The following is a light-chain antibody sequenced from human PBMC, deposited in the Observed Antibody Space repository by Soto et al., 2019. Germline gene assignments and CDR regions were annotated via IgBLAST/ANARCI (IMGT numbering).Light chain of an antibody. Sequence: EIQLTQSPSTLSSSVGERATITCRASQTISSWLAWYQQKPGQAPNLLIYDASTMARGVPSRFSGSGSGTDITLTIDLLQPDDLATYYCQQYHTSSITFGQGTRLEIK. CDR1: QTISSW. CDR2: DAS. CDR3: QQYHTSSIT. J-gene: IGKJ5*01. V-gene: IGKV1-5*01.